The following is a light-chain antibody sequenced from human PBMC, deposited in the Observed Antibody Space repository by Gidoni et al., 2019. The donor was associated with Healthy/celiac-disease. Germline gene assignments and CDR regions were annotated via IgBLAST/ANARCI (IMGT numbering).Light chain of an antibody. CDR1: QSLVYSDGHTY. Sequence: DVVITQSPLSLPVTLGQPASISCRSSQSLVYSDGHTYLNWFQQRPGQSPRRLIYKVSNRDSGVPDRFSGSGSGTDFTLKISRVEADDVAVYYCMQRTHWPGTFGQGTKLEIK. CDR2: KVS. V-gene: IGKV2-30*01. CDR3: MQRTHWPGT. J-gene: IGKJ2*01.